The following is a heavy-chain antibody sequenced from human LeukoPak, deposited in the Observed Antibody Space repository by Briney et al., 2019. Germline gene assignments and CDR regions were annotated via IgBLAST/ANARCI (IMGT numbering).Heavy chain of an antibody. D-gene: IGHD3-22*01. CDR3: ARGDDSSGYYDAFDI. V-gene: IGHV1-2*02. CDR2: INPNSGVT. Sequence: ASVKVSCKASGYTFTSYGISWVRQAPGQGLEWMGWINPNSGVTNYAQKFQGRVTMTRDTSISTAYMELGRLRSDDTAVYYCARGDDSSGYYDAFDIWGQGTMVTVSS. CDR1: GYTFTSYG. J-gene: IGHJ3*02.